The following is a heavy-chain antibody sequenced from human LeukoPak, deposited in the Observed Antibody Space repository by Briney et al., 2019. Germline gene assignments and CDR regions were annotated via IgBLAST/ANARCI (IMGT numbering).Heavy chain of an antibody. D-gene: IGHD3-22*01. V-gene: IGHV3-33*01. J-gene: IGHJ4*02. Sequence: GGSLRLSCAASGFTFSSYGMHWVRQAPDKGLEWVAVIWYDGSNKYYADSVKGRFTISRDNSKNTLYLQMNSLRAEDTAVYYCARDRYYYDSSGWFYFDYWGQGNLVTVSS. CDR2: IWYDGSNK. CDR1: GFTFSSYG. CDR3: ARDRYYYDSSGWFYFDY.